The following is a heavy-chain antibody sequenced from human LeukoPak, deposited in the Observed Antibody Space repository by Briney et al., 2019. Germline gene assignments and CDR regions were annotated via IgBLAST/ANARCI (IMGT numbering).Heavy chain of an antibody. CDR2: IRYDGSIK. CDR3: AKGGPSSYCTTNSCYEEGGLDY. V-gene: IGHV3-30*02. Sequence: GGSLRLSCAASEFTFSRYGMHWVRQAPGKGLEWVAFIRYDGSIKYYADSVKGRFTIARDNSKNTLYLQMNSLRVEDTAVYYCAKGGPSSYCTTNSCYEEGGLDYWGRGTLATVSS. J-gene: IGHJ4*02. D-gene: IGHD2-2*01. CDR1: EFTFSRYG.